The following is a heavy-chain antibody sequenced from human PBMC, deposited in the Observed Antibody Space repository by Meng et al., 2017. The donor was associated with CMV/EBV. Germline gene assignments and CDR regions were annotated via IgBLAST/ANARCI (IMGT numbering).Heavy chain of an antibody. CDR1: GGSISSGDYY. V-gene: IGHV4-30-4*08. D-gene: IGHD3-3*01. J-gene: IGHJ4*02. CDR2: IYYSGST. Sequence: QPQLQASAPGLVKPSQTLSLTCTVSGGSISSGDYYWSWIRQPPGKCLEWIGYIYYSGSTYYNPSLKSRVAISVDTSKNQFSLKLSSVTAADTAVYYCARDNRRGGVDYWGQGTLVTVSS. CDR3: ARDNRRGGVDY.